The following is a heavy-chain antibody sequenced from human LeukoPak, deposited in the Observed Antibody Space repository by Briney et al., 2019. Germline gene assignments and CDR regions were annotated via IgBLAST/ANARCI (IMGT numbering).Heavy chain of an antibody. CDR3: AREVVIVPDYFYYGLDV. J-gene: IGHJ6*02. CDR2: ISSQGDSL. Sequence: GGSLRLSCAASGFTFGDYYMTWIRQAPGKGLEWLSFISSQGDSLYYADSVRGRFTISRDNANNSLFLQMNSLRAEDTAVYYCAREVVIVPDYFYYGLDVWGQGTTVSVSS. D-gene: IGHD2/OR15-2a*01. CDR1: GFTFGDYY. V-gene: IGHV3-11*01.